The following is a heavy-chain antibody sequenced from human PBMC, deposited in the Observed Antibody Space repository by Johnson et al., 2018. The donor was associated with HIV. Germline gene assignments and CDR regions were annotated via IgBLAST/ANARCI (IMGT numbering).Heavy chain of an antibody. V-gene: IGHV3-30*03. Sequence: QVQVVESGGGVVQPGRSLRLSCAASGFTFSSYGMHWVRQAPGKGLEWVAVISYDGSNKYYADSVKGRFTISRDNSKNTLYLQMNSLRAEDTAVYYCARGDRKFSWNYLAFDIWGQGTMVTVSS. CDR1: GFTFSSYG. CDR3: ARGDRKFSWNYLAFDI. D-gene: IGHD1-7*01. CDR2: ISYDGSNK. J-gene: IGHJ3*02.